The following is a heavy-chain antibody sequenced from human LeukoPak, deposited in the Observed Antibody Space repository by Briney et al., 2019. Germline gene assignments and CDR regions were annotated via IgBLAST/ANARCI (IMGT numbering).Heavy chain of an antibody. J-gene: IGHJ4*02. CDR2: IRYDGSNK. Sequence: GGSLRLXCAASGFTFSSYGMHWVRQAPGKGLEWVAFIRYDGSNKYYADSVKGRFTISRDNSKNTLYLQMNSLRAEDTAVYYCAKEFGGLYYYDSSGYFDYWGQGTLVTVSS. CDR3: AKEFGGLYYYDSSGYFDY. V-gene: IGHV3-30*02. CDR1: GFTFSSYG. D-gene: IGHD3-22*01.